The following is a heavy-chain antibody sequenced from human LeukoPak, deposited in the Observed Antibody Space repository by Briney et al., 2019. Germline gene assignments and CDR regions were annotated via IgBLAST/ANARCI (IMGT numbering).Heavy chain of an antibody. J-gene: IGHJ3*02. CDR3: ARDPLTHYYDSSPGWSDAFDI. V-gene: IGHV3-7*01. Sequence: GGSLRLSCAASGFTFSSYWMSWVRQAPGKGLEWVANIKQDGSEKYYADSVKGRFTISRDNSKNTLYPQMNSLRAEDTAVYYCARDPLTHYYDSSPGWSDAFDIWGQGTMVTVSS. CDR1: GFTFSSYW. D-gene: IGHD3-22*01. CDR2: IKQDGSEK.